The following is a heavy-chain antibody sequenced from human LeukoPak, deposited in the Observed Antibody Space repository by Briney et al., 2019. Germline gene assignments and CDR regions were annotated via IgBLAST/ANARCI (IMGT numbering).Heavy chain of an antibody. J-gene: IGHJ4*02. CDR3: ARDGPAAGLYFDY. D-gene: IGHD6-13*01. Sequence: PGGSLRLSCVASGFTFSSSWMSWVRQAPGKGLEWVANIKQDGSEKYYVDAVQGRFTISRDNAKNSLYLQMNSLRAEDTAVYYCARDGPAAGLYFDYWGQGMLVTVSS. CDR2: IKQDGSEK. CDR1: GFTFSSSW. V-gene: IGHV3-7*03.